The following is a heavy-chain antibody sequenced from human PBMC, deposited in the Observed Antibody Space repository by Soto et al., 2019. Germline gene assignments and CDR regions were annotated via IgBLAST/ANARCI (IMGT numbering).Heavy chain of an antibody. CDR1: GGTFSSYA. CDR3: ARYEGGHSSDYYFYYGMDV. D-gene: IGHD2-15*01. CDR2: IIPIFGTA. Sequence: SVKVSCKASGGTFSSYAISWVRQAPGQGLEWMGGIIPIFGTANYAQKFQGRVTITADKSTSTAYMELSSLRSEDTAVYYCARYEGGHSSDYYFYYGMDVWGQGTTVPVSS. J-gene: IGHJ6*02. V-gene: IGHV1-69*06.